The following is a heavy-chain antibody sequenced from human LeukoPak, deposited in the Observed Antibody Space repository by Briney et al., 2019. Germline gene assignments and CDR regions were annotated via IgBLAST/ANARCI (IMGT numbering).Heavy chain of an antibody. J-gene: IGHJ4*02. V-gene: IGHV4-61*01. CDR1: GDSVRSDSHY. CDR3: ARSAGYYFDY. CDR2: IYYSGST. Sequence: PPETLSLTCSVSGDSVRSDSHYWSWIRQPPGKGLEWIGYIYYSGSTNYYPSLKSRVTVSVDTSKNQFSLKLSSVTAADTAVYYCARSAGYYFDYWGQGTLVTVSS. D-gene: IGHD1-14*01.